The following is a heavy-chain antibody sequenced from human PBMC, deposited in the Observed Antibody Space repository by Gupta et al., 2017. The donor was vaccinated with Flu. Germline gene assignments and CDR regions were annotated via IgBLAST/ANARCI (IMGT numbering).Heavy chain of an antibody. D-gene: IGHD2-21*02. V-gene: IGHV1-3*01. CDR1: GYTFNHYS. Sequence: QVKLVQSGTEMKKPGASVRVSCPASGYTFNHYSMHWVRQAPGQGLEWMGWINPDDGMTQLSQKFKSRVTITRDTAATTVYMELRRLTSEDTAVYYCAKGSDVTGQTLGFDPWGQGTLVTVSS. CDR3: AKGSDVTGQTLGFDP. CDR2: INPDDGMT. J-gene: IGHJ5*02.